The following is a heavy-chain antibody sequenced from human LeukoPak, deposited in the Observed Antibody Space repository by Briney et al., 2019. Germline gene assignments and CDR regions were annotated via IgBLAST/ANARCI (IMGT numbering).Heavy chain of an antibody. CDR3: ARVGYSGTGTFDY. V-gene: IGHV4-61*08. Sequence: SETLSLTCDVSGASVSSGGYYWSWIRQHPGKGPEWIGEINHSGSTNYNPSLKSRVTISVDTSKNQFSLKLSSVTAADTAVYYCARVGYSGTGTFDYWGQGTLVTVSS. D-gene: IGHD5-12*01. J-gene: IGHJ4*02. CDR2: INHSGST. CDR1: GASVSSGGYY.